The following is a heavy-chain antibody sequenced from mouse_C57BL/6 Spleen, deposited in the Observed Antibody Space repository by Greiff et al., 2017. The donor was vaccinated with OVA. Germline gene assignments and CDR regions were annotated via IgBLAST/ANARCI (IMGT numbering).Heavy chain of an antibody. CDR1: GFTFTDYY. CDR3: ARSTVVGYFDV. CDR2: IRNKANGYTT. Sequence: DVHLVESGGGLVQPGGSLSLSCAASGFTFTDYYMSWVRQPPGKALEWLGFIRNKANGYTTEYSASVKGRFTISRDNSQSILYLQMNALRAEDSATYYCARSTVVGYFDVWGTGTTVTVSS. D-gene: IGHD1-1*01. V-gene: IGHV7-3*01. J-gene: IGHJ1*03.